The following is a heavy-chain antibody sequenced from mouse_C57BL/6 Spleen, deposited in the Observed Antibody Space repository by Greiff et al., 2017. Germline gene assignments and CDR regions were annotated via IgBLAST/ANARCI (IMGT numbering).Heavy chain of an antibody. CDR3: AKLGRDAMDY. V-gene: IGHV1-69*01. CDR1: GYTFTSYW. Sequence: QVQLQQPGAELVMPGASVKLSCKASGYTFTSYWMHWVKQRPGQGLEWIGEIDPSDGSTNYNQKFKGKSTLTVDKSSSTAYMQLSSLTSEDSAVYYCAKLGRDAMDYWGQGTSVTVSS. D-gene: IGHD4-1*01. J-gene: IGHJ4*01. CDR2: IDPSDGST.